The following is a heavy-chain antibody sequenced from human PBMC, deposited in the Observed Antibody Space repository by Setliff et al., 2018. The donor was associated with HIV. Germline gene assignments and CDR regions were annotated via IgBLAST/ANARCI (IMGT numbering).Heavy chain of an antibody. CDR3: GRQVPVPGVAVTPIDY. Sequence: PSETLSLTCTVSGGSISGYYWSWIRQPPGKTLELIGYIYTSGSTNYNPSLRSRVTISVDTSKNQFSLNLNSVIAADTAVYYCGRQVPVPGVAVTPIDYWGQGTLVTVSS. D-gene: IGHD3-22*01. V-gene: IGHV4-59*08. CDR1: GGSISGYY. J-gene: IGHJ4*02. CDR2: IYTSGST.